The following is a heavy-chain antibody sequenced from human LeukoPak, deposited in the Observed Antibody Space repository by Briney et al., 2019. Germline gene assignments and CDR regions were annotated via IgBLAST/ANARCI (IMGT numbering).Heavy chain of an antibody. J-gene: IGHJ5*02. Sequence: PSETLSLTCTVSGGSISSYYWSWIRQPPGKGLEWIGYIYYSGSTNYNPSPKSRVTISVDTSKNQFSLKLSSVTAADTAVYYCARSYDSSGYYYAPIDPWGQGTLVTVSS. CDR1: GGSISSYY. V-gene: IGHV4-59*01. D-gene: IGHD3-22*01. CDR2: IYYSGST. CDR3: ARSYDSSGYYYAPIDP.